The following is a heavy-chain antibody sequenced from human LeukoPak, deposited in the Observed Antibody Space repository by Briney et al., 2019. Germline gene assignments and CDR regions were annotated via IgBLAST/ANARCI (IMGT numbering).Heavy chain of an antibody. V-gene: IGHV3-23*01. Sequence: GGSLRLSCAASGFTFSSYAMSWVRQAPGKGLEWVSSISGSGGSTNYADSVKGRFTISRDNSKNTLYLQMNSLRAEDTAVYYCARCITIFGVVGPDVWGQGTTVTVSS. CDR1: GFTFSSYA. D-gene: IGHD3-3*01. CDR3: ARCITIFGVVGPDV. J-gene: IGHJ6*02. CDR2: ISGSGGST.